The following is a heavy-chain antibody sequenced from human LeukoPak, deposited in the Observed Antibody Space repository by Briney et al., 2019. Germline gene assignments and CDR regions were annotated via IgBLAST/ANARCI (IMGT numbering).Heavy chain of an antibody. CDR2: ISYDGSNK. J-gene: IGHJ4*02. D-gene: IGHD6-13*01. Sequence: GGSLRLSCAASGFTFSSYGMHWVRQAPGKGLEWVAVISYDGSNKYYADSVKGRFIISRDNSKNTLYLQMNSLRAEDTAVYYCAKISIAAAGTGVDYWGQGTLVTVSS. CDR3: AKISIAAAGTGVDY. CDR1: GFTFSSYG. V-gene: IGHV3-30*18.